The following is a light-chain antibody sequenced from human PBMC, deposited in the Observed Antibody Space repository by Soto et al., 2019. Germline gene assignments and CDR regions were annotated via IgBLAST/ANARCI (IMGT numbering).Light chain of an antibody. Sequence: EIVMTQSPVTLSVSPGERATLSCRASQSVSSSYLAWYQQKPGQAPRLLIYDASSRATGIPDRFSGSGSGRDFTLTISRLEPEDFAVYYCQQYGSSPITFGQGTRLEIK. CDR2: DAS. CDR1: QSVSSSY. CDR3: QQYGSSPIT. J-gene: IGKJ5*01. V-gene: IGKV3-20*01.